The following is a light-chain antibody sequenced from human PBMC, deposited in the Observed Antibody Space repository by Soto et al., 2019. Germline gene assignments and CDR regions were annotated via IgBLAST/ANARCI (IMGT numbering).Light chain of an antibody. CDR1: QSVRSN. Sequence: VPLSVYPGEIATLSCKASQSVRSNLAWDQDKPGQAPWLFIYGASTRATGIPARFSGSGSGTEFTLTICCVHSEDFAVYYCQPYNTWPPRTFGQGTKVDI. CDR3: QPYNTWPPRT. V-gene: IGKV3-15*01. CDR2: GAS. J-gene: IGKJ1*01.